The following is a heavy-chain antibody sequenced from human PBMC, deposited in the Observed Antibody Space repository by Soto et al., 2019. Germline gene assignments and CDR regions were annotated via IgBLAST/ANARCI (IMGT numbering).Heavy chain of an antibody. Sequence: GGSLRLSCGGSGFIFCRYGMHWVRQAPGKGLEWVTGISYDGGERFYADSVKGRFTISRDNSKNRLDLQMSSLRPEDTAVYYCARDLPLYCRGDCNFDFWGQGTLVTVSS. CDR3: ARDLPLYCRGDCNFDF. D-gene: IGHD2-21*02. CDR2: ISYDGGER. CDR1: GFIFCRYG. V-gene: IGHV3-30*03. J-gene: IGHJ4*02.